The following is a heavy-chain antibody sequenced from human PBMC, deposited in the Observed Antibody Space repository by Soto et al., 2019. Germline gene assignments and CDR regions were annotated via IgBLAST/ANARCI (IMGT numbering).Heavy chain of an antibody. CDR2: IYYSGST. CDR3: ARWASYCSGGSCYGYFDY. D-gene: IGHD2-15*01. J-gene: IGHJ4*02. V-gene: IGHV4-59*01. CDR1: GGSISSYY. Sequence: QVQLQESGPGLVKPSETLSLTCTVSGGSISSYYWSWIRQPPGKGLEWIGYIYYSGSTNYNPSLKSRVTTTIDTSKTQFSLKLSSVTAADTAVYYCARWASYCSGGSCYGYFDYWGQGTLVTVSS.